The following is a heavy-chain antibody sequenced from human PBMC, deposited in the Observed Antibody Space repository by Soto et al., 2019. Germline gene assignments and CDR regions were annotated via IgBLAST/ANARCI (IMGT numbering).Heavy chain of an antibody. J-gene: IGHJ6*01. V-gene: IGHV3-33*01. CDR3: ARRRSSVTKPWVYHGMDV. CDR2: IFYDGSHK. Sequence: QVQLEESGGGVVQPGRSLRLSCTASGFAFSDYGMHWVRQAPGKGLEWVAIIFYDGSHKYYADSVKGRFTISRDNSRNTVELQMNSLRAEVTATYFCARRRSSVTKPWVYHGMDVWGRGTTVTFSS. CDR1: GFAFSDYG. D-gene: IGHD4-17*01.